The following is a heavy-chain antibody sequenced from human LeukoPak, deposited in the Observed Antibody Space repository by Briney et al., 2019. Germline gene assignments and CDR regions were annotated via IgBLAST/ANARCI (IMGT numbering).Heavy chain of an antibody. J-gene: IGHJ4*02. CDR3: ARGGCSSTSCYLFDY. CDR2: ISSSSSYI. Sequence: GGSLRLSCAASGFTFSSYSMNWVRQAPGKGLEWVSSISSSSSYIYYADSVKGRFTISRDDAKNSLYLQMNSLRAEDTAVYYCARGGCSSTSCYLFDYWGQGTLVTVSS. CDR1: GFTFSSYS. D-gene: IGHD2-2*01. V-gene: IGHV3-21*01.